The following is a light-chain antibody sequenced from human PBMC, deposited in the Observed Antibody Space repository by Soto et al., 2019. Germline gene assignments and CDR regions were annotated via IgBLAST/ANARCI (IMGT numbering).Light chain of an antibody. CDR1: SSNIGSNT. CDR3: APWDDSLNGYV. CDR2: SNN. Sequence: QSVLSQPPSTSGTPGQRVTISCSGSSSNIGSNTVNWYQQLPGTAPKLLIYSNNQRPSGVPDRFSGSKSGTSASLAISGLQSEDEADFYCAPWDDSLNGYVFGTGTKLTVL. V-gene: IGLV1-44*01. J-gene: IGLJ1*01.